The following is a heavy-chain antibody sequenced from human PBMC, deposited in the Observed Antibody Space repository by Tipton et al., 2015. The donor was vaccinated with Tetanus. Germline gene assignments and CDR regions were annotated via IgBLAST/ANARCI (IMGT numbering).Heavy chain of an antibody. CDR2: SYAGGNYA. J-gene: IGHJ5*01. CDR3: AKVRGTLRYSFDS. V-gene: IGHV3-23*03. D-gene: IGHD1-26*01. CDR1: GFTFNSYP. Sequence: SLRLSCAASGFTFNSYPMNWVRQAPGKGLEWVSVSYAGGNYAHYADSVKGRFTTSRDDSKSTLYLHMTSLRAEDTAVYYCAKVRGTLRYSFDSWGQGTRVTVSS.